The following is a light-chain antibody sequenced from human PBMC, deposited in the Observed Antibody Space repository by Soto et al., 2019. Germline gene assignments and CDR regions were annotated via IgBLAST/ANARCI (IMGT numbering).Light chain of an antibody. V-gene: IGKV3-11*01. J-gene: IGKJ4*01. CDR2: DAS. CDR3: QQRTNWPPALT. Sequence: EIVLTQSPVTLSLSPGERATRSCRASQSVGSYLAWIQQKPGQPPRLLIYDASNRATGIPARFSGSGSGTDFTLTISSLEPEDFAVYYCQQRTNWPPALTFGGGTKVEI. CDR1: QSVGSY.